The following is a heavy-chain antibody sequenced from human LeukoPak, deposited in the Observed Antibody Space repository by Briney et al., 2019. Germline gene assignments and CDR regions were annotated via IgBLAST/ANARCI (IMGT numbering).Heavy chain of an antibody. CDR1: GFTFSNYW. Sequence: PGKSLTLSCVVSGFTFSNYWMHWVRQAPGKGLVWVSRINSDGSSTSYADSVKGRFTISRDNAKNTLSLQMNSLRAEDTAVYFCARDWSYLHYYNSGTYFDYWGQGTLVTVSS. D-gene: IGHD3-10*01. V-gene: IGHV3-74*01. CDR2: INSDGSST. CDR3: ARDWSYLHYYNSGTYFDY. J-gene: IGHJ4*02.